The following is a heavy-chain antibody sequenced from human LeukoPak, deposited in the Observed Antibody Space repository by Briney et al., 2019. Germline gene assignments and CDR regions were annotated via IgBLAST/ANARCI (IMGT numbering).Heavy chain of an antibody. CDR2: IWYDGSNK. CDR3: AGEGVAAAGTHPGVYYYYGMDV. V-gene: IGHV3-33*01. J-gene: IGHJ6*02. D-gene: IGHD6-13*01. CDR1: GFTFSSYG. Sequence: GGSLRLSCAASGFTFSSYGMHWVRQAPGKGLEWVAVIWYDGSNKYYADSVKGRFTISRDNSKNTLYLQMNSLRAEDTAVYYCAGEGVAAAGTHPGVYYYYGMDVWGQGTTVTVSS.